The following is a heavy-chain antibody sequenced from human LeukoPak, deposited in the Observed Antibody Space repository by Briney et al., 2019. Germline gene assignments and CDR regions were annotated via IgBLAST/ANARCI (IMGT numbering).Heavy chain of an antibody. Sequence: GESLKISCKGSGYSFTKSWIGWVRQMPGKGLEWMGIIYPGDSDTRYSPSFQGQVTISADKSISTAYLQWSSLKASDTAMYYCARTPFFGYDSSGYSEYFQHWGQGTLVTVSS. D-gene: IGHD3-22*01. J-gene: IGHJ1*01. CDR1: GYSFTKSW. V-gene: IGHV5-51*01. CDR2: IYPGDSDT. CDR3: ARTPFFGYDSSGYSEYFQH.